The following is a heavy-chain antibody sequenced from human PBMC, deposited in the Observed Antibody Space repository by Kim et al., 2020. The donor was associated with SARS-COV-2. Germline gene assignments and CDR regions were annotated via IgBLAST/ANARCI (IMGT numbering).Heavy chain of an antibody. CDR1: GGSISSGGYY. J-gene: IGHJ3*02. CDR2: IYYSGST. V-gene: IGHV4-31*03. Sequence: SETLSLTCTVSGGSISSGGYYWSWIRQHPGKGLEWIGYIYYSGSTYYNPSLKSRVTISVDTSKNQFSLKLSSVTAADTAVYYCARGAGWLDAFDIWGQGTMVTVSS. CDR3: ARGAGWLDAFDI. D-gene: IGHD5-12*01.